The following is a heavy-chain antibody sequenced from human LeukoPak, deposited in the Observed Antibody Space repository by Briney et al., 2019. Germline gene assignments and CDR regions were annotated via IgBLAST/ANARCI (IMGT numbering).Heavy chain of an antibody. CDR1: GFTFSSYS. V-gene: IGHV3-21*01. CDR2: ISSSSSYI. Sequence: GGSLRLSCAASGFTFSSYSMNWVRQAPGKGLEWVSSISSSSSYIYYADSVKGRFTISRDNAKNPLYLQMNSLRAEDTAVYYCARFSGRAFDIWGQGTMVTVSS. CDR3: ARFSGRAFDI. J-gene: IGHJ3*02.